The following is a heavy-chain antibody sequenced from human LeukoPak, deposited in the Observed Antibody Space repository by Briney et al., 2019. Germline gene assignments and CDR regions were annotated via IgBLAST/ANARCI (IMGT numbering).Heavy chain of an antibody. V-gene: IGHV1-46*01. Sequence: ASVKVSCKASGYTFTSHYIHWVRQAPGQGLEWMGIINPSGGGTSYAQKFQGRVTMTRDTSMSTVYMELSSLRSEDTAVYYCARVLRYSSGWYFVFGYWGQGTLVTVSS. CDR1: GYTFTSHY. CDR3: ARVLRYSSGWYFVFGY. D-gene: IGHD6-19*01. CDR2: INPSGGGT. J-gene: IGHJ4*02.